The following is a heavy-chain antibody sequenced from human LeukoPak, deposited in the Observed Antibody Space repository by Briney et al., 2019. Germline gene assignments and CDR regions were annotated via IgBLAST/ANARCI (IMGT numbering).Heavy chain of an antibody. J-gene: IGHJ5*02. Sequence: GSLRLSCAASGFTFSSYWMSWVRQAPGKGLEWVANIKQDGSEKYYVDSVKGRFTISRDNAKNSLYLQMNSLRAEDTSVYYCARGVTGTTPRNNWFDPWGQGPLVTVSS. CDR3: ARGVTGTTPRNNWFDP. D-gene: IGHD1-7*01. CDR2: IKQDGSEK. CDR1: GFTFSSYW. V-gene: IGHV3-7*01.